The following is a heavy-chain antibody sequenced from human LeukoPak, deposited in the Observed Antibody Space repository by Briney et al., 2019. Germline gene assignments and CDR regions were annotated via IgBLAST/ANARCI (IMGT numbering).Heavy chain of an antibody. CDR3: ARHGGYCSSTSCFGKETAFDI. J-gene: IGHJ3*02. Sequence: PGGSLRLSCAASGFTFSTYSMIWVRQAPGKGLEWVSFISSSGSYIYYADSVKGRFTISRDNAKNSLNLQMSSLRAEDTAVYYCARHGGYCSSTSCFGKETAFDIWGQGTMVTVSS. CDR2: ISSSGSYI. CDR1: GFTFSTYS. V-gene: IGHV3-21*01. D-gene: IGHD2-2*01.